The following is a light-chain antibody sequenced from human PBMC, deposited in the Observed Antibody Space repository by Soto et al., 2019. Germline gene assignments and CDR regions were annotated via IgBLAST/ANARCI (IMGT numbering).Light chain of an antibody. J-gene: IGKJ4*01. CDR3: QNDNSAPPAGN. Sequence: DFQMTQSPSSLSASVGDRVTITCRASQGINNHLAWFQQKPGKVPKVLIYAASTLQSGVPSRFSGGGPGTDFTPTISTLQPEAVATYYSQNDNSAPPAGNFGSGTQVEI. CDR1: QGINNH. CDR2: AAS. V-gene: IGKV1-27*01.